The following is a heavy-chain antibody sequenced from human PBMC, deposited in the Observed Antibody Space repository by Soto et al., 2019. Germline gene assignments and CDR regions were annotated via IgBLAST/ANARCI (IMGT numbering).Heavy chain of an antibody. CDR1: GGSISSGGYY. Sequence: SETLSLTCTVSGGSISSGGYYWSWIRQHPGKGLEWIGYIYYSGSTYYNPSLKSRVTISVDTSKNQFSLKLSSVTAADTAVYYCARVISREQLVWWYFDLWGRGTLVTVSS. J-gene: IGHJ2*01. CDR3: ARVISREQLVWWYFDL. CDR2: IYYSGST. D-gene: IGHD6-13*01. V-gene: IGHV4-31*03.